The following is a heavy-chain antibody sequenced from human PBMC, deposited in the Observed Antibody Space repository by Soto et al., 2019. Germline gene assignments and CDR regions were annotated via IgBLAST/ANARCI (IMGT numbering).Heavy chain of an antibody. V-gene: IGHV4-31*03. D-gene: IGHD2-21*02. J-gene: IGHJ4*02. CDR2: MFHSGST. Sequence: SETLSLTCTVSGGSITSGGHYWAWIRQHPGKGLEWIGYMFHSGSTHYNPSLKSRISISVDTSKNQFSLKLSSVTAADTAVYYCARVSDPVVTASTPFDHWGQGALVTVSS. CDR1: GGSITSGGHY. CDR3: ARVSDPVVTASTPFDH.